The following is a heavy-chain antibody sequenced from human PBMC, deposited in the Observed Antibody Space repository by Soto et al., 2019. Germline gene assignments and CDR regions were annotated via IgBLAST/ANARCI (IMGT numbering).Heavy chain of an antibody. Sequence: QVHLQQWGAGLLKPSETLSLTCAVDGGSFSGYHWTWIRQFPGKGLEWIGEIIHSGRDNYNPSLSGRVSLSIDPSKKQFSLKLTSVTASDTALYYCARRPPRGIGFGYYKGLDIWGRGTLVTVSS. J-gene: IGHJ2*01. CDR2: IIHSGRD. CDR3: ARRPPRGIGFGYYKGLDI. V-gene: IGHV4-34*12. CDR1: GGSFSGYH. D-gene: IGHD3-9*01.